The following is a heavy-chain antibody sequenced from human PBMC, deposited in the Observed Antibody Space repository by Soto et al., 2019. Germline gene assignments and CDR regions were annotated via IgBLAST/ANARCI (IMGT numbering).Heavy chain of an antibody. Sequence: PGGSLRLSCQASGFNFDNYGMHWVRQAPGKGLEWVAVITYDGSFQYYADSVKGRFTISRDNSKNTLSLHLNTLKPEDTAVYHCAKDRVGGTFYTPLDFWGQGTLVTVSS. D-gene: IGHD1-7*01. CDR1: GFNFDNYG. V-gene: IGHV3-30*18. J-gene: IGHJ4*02. CDR3: AKDRVGGTFYTPLDF. CDR2: ITYDGSFQ.